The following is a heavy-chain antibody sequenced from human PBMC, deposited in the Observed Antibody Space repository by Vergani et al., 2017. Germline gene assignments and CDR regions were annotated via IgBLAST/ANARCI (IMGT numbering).Heavy chain of an antibody. Sequence: QVQLLESGGGVVQPGRSLRLSCAASGFTFSSYGMYWVRQAPGKGLEWVAVIWYDGSNKYYADSVKGRFTISRDNSKNTLYLQMNSLRAEDTAVYYCARDVAYDELGDFAFDIWGQGTMVTVSS. CDR2: IWYDGSNK. J-gene: IGHJ3*02. CDR3: ARDVAYDELGDFAFDI. D-gene: IGHD3-16*01. V-gene: IGHV3-33*01. CDR1: GFTFSSYG.